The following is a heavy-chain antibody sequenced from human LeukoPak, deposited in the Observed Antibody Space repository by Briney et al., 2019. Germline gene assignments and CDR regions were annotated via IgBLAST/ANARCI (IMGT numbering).Heavy chain of an antibody. D-gene: IGHD3-22*01. Sequence: PGGSLRLSCAASGFTLSSYAMSWVRQAPGKGLEWVSLISGNAGSTYYADSVKGRFTISRDVTKNTLYLQMNSLRAEDTAVYYCAKDLEGYDSSGYYKNDAFDIWGQGTMVTVSS. J-gene: IGHJ3*02. CDR1: GFTLSSYA. CDR3: AKDLEGYDSSGYYKNDAFDI. CDR2: ISGNAGST. V-gene: IGHV3-23*01.